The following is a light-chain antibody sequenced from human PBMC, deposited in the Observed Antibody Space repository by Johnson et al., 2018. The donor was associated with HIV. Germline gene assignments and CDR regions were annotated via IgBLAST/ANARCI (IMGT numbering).Light chain of an antibody. Sequence: QPVLTQPPSVSAAPGQKVTISCSGSSSNIGRNYVSWYQQLPGTAHKFLIYENNNRPSGIPDRFSGSKSGTYATLCITGLQTGDEAYYCCGTWDSSLSAPYVFGTGTKVTVL. CDR1: SSNIGRNY. CDR2: ENN. V-gene: IGLV1-51*02. J-gene: IGLJ1*01. CDR3: GTWDSSLSAPYV.